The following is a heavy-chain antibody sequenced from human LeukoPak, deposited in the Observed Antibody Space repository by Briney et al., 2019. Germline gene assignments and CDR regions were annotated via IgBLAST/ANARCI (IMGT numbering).Heavy chain of an antibody. D-gene: IGHD5-18*01. V-gene: IGHV3-21*01. CDR3: AREYTAMAYDY. J-gene: IGHJ4*02. Sequence: GGSLRLSCAASGFAVSSNYMNWVRQPPGKGLEWVSSISSTSKYIYYADSVKGRFTISRDNAKNSLFLQMNNLRVDDSAVHYCAREYTAMAYDYWGQGNLVTVSS. CDR1: GFAVSSNY. CDR2: ISSTSKYI.